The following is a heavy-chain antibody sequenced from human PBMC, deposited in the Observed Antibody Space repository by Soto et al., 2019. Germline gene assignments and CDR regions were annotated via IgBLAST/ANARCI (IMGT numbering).Heavy chain of an antibody. V-gene: IGHV3-23*01. J-gene: IGHJ4*02. CDR2: ISGSGGST. D-gene: IGHD6-6*01. CDR3: AKASIAARPARYYFDY. CDR1: GFTFSSYA. Sequence: PGGSLRLSCAASGFTFSSYAMSWVRQAPGKGLEWVSAISGSGGSTYYADSVKGRFTISRDNSKNTLYLQMNSLRAEDTAVYYCAKASIAARPARYYFDYRGQGTLVTVSS.